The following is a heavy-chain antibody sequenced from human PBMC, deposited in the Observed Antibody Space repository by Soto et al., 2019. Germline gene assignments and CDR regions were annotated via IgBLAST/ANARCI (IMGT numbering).Heavy chain of an antibody. CDR1: GGSISSRSHY. D-gene: IGHD3-22*01. Sequence: QLQLQESGPGLVKPSETLSLVCTVSGGSISSRSHYWGWIRQPPGKGLEWIGSIYYSGSTNYNPSLKSSVSMSVDTSKNQFSLKLSSVTAADTAVYYCARLDYHDTSGYLEWGQGTLVTVSS. V-gene: IGHV4-39*01. CDR3: ARLDYHDTSGYLE. J-gene: IGHJ4*02. CDR2: IYYSGST.